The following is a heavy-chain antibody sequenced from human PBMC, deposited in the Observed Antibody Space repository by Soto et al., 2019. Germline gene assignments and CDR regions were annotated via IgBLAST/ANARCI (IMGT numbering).Heavy chain of an antibody. CDR2: IWYDGSNK. CDR1: GFTFSSYG. V-gene: IGHV3-33*01. Sequence: GGSLRLSCAASGFTFSSYGMHWVRQAPGKGLEWVAVIWYDGSNKYYADSVKGRFTISRDNSKNTLYLQMNSLRAEDTAVYYCARDQYQLLWGYYYYYIDVWGKGTTVTVSS. CDR3: ARDQYQLLWGYYYYYIDV. D-gene: IGHD2-2*01. J-gene: IGHJ6*03.